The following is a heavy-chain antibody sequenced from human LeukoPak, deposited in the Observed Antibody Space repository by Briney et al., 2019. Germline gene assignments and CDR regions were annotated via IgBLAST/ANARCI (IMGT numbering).Heavy chain of an antibody. CDR2: IDPSDSYT. CDR1: GYSFTSYW. D-gene: IGHD2-2*01. J-gene: IGHJ4*02. V-gene: IGHV5-10-1*01. CDR3: ARPIVVVPAALGFDY. Sequence: GESLKISCKGSGYSFTSYWISWVRQMPGKGLEWMGRIDPSDSYTNYSPSFQGHVTISADKSISTAYLQWSSLKASDTAMYYCARPIVVVPAALGFDYWGQGTLVTVSS.